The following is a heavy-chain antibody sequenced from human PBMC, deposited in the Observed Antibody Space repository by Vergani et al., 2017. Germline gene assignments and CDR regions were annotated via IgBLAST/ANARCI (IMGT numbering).Heavy chain of an antibody. V-gene: IGHV1-18*04. D-gene: IGHD1-14*01. Sequence: QVQLVQSGAEVKKPGASVKVSCKASGYTFTSYGISWVRQAPGQGLEWMGWISAYNGNTNYAQKLQGRVTITRNTSTSTVYVEVTSLRSDDTTVYYWAREPPLNGFFDYWGQGTLVTVSS. CDR1: GYTFTSYG. CDR3: AREPPLNGFFDY. CDR2: ISAYNGNT. J-gene: IGHJ4*02.